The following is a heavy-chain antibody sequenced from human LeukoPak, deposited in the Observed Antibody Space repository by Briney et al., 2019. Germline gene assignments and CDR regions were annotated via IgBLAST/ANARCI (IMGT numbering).Heavy chain of an antibody. V-gene: IGHV3-15*01. CDR2: IKSKTDGGTT. CDR3: TTDVMTWTTY. D-gene: IGHD4-11*01. Sequence: GGSLRLSCAASEFTFSTAWMSRVRHAPAKGLQWVGRIKSKTDGGTTDYAAPVKGRSTISRDDSKNTLYLQMNSLKTEDTAVYYCTTDVMTWTTYWGQGTLVTVSS. CDR1: EFTFSTAW. J-gene: IGHJ4*02.